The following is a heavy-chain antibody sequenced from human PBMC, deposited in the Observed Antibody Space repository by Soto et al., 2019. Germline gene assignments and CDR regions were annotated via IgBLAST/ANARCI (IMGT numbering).Heavy chain of an antibody. CDR1: GHTFTDYY. CDR3: ANIKWGRYYDT. Sequence: ASVKVSCKASGHTFTDYYIHWVRQAPGQGLEWMGWISPKRGGTHYAQKFEGRVTMTGDMSISTVYMDLSRLTPDDTAVYYCANIKWGRYYDTRGQGTVVTVSS. CDR2: ISPKRGGT. J-gene: IGHJ4*03. V-gene: IGHV1-2*02. D-gene: IGHD1-20*01.